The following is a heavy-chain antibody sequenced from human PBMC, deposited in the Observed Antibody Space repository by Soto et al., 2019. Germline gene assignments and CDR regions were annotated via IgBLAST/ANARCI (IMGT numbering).Heavy chain of an antibody. CDR1: GGSFSGYY. V-gene: IGHV4-34*01. J-gene: IGHJ5*02. Sequence: QVQLQQWGAGLLKPSETLSLTCAVYGGSFSGYYWSWIRQPPGKGLEWLGEINHSGSTNYNPSLKSRVTISVDTAKNQFSLKLSSVTAADTAVYYCARDKRYSSSWAGGWFDPWGQGTLVTVSS. CDR2: INHSGST. CDR3: ARDKRYSSSWAGGWFDP. D-gene: IGHD6-13*01.